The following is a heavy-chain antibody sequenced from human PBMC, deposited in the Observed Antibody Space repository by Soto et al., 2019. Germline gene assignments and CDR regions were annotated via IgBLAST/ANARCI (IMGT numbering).Heavy chain of an antibody. CDR2: IKSITDGGTT. CDR3: TTDSADIVVVPATFGMDV. V-gene: IGHV3-15*01. D-gene: IGHD2-2*01. CDR1: GITFSNAL. J-gene: IGHJ6*02. Sequence: PGGSMILSCAASGITFSNALMTWVRQAPGKGLEWVGRIKSITDGGTTDYAAPVKGRFTISRDDSKDTLYLQMNNLRTEDTAVYHCTTDSADIVVVPATFGMDVWGQGTTVTVSS.